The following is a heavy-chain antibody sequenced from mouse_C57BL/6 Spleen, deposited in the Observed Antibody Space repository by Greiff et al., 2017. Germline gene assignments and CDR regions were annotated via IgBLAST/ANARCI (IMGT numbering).Heavy chain of an antibody. J-gene: IGHJ2*01. Sequence: EVQLQESGGGLVKPGGSLKLSCAASGFTFSSYAMSWVRQTPEKRLEWVATISDGGSYTYYPDNVKGRFTISRDNAKNTLYLQMRHLQSEDTAMYYGAKENCSYPYFDYGGKGTTLTVSS. D-gene: IGHD2-12*01. CDR1: GFTFSSYA. CDR3: AKENCSYPYFDY. V-gene: IGHV5-4*01. CDR2: ISDGGSYT.